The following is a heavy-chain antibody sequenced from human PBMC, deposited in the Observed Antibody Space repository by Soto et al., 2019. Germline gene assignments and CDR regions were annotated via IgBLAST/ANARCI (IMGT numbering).Heavy chain of an antibody. CDR2: IYHSGST. CDR1: GGSISGGGYS. V-gene: IGHV4-30-2*01. J-gene: IGHJ4*02. CDR3: ARAGTIFGVVTHYDY. Sequence: SETLSLTCTVSGGSISGGGYSWSWIRQPPGKGLEWIGYIYHSGSTYYNPSLKSRVTISVDRSKNQFSLKLSSVTAEDTAVYYCARAGTIFGVVTHYDYWGQGTLVTVSS. D-gene: IGHD3-3*01.